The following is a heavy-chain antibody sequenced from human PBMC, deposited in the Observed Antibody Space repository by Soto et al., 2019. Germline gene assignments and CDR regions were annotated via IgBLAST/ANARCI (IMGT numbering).Heavy chain of an antibody. V-gene: IGHV1-46*01. D-gene: IGHD3-22*01. J-gene: IGHJ4*02. CDR3: ARGGEGSGYYYVLDY. Sequence: ASVKVSCKASGYTFTSYYMHWVRQVPGQGLEWMGIINPSGGSTSYAQKFQGRVTMTRDTSTSTVYMELSSLRSEDTAVYYCARGGEGSGYYYVLDYWGQGTLVTVSS. CDR1: GYTFTSYY. CDR2: INPSGGST.